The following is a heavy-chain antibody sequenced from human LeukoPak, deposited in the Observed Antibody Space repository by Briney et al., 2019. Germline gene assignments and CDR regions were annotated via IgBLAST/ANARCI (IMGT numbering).Heavy chain of an antibody. Sequence: ASVKVSCKASGYTFTGYYMHWVRQAPGQGLEWMGWINPNSGGTSYAQKFQGRVTMTRDKSISTAYMELSRLRSDDTAVYYCARVARYCSSTSCSFSPRFDPWGQGTLVTVSS. CDR2: INPNSGGT. J-gene: IGHJ5*02. CDR1: GYTFTGYY. V-gene: IGHV1-2*02. CDR3: ARVARYCSSTSCSFSPRFDP. D-gene: IGHD2-2*01.